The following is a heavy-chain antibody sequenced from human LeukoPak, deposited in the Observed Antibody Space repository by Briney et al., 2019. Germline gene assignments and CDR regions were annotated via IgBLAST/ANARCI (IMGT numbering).Heavy chain of an antibody. CDR1: GFTFSSYG. CDR2: ISYDGSNK. Sequence: GRSLRLSCAASGFTFSSYGMHWVRQAPGKGLEWVAVISYDGSNKYYADSVKGRFTISRDNSKNTLYLQMNSLRAEDTAVYYCAKDVVRGLGYGMDVWGQGTTVTVSS. CDR3: AKDVVRGLGYGMDV. V-gene: IGHV3-30*18. J-gene: IGHJ6*02. D-gene: IGHD3-10*01.